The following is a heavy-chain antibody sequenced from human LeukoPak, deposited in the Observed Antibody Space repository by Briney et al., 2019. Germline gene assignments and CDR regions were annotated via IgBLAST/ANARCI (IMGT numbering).Heavy chain of an antibody. CDR2: IRYDGSNK. V-gene: IGHV3-30*02. Sequence: GGSLRLSCAASGFTFSSYSMHWVRQAPGKGLEWVAFIRYDGSNKYYADSVKGRFTISRDNSKNTLYLQMNSLRAEDTAVYYCAKDVLTVARRGFDSWGPGTLVTVSS. CDR1: GFTFSSYS. J-gene: IGHJ4*02. D-gene: IGHD6-6*01. CDR3: AKDVLTVARRGFDS.